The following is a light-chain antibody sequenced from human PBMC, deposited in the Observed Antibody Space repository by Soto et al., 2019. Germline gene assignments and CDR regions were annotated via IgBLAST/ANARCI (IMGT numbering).Light chain of an antibody. J-gene: IGLJ2*01. CDR2: ENN. CDR1: SGSIANNY. Sequence: NFMLTQPHSVSESPGKTLSISCTRSSGSIANNYVQWYQQRPCSAPTTVIYENNQRLSGVPDRFSGSTDGSSNSASLTISGLQTEDEADYYCQSYDSDFVVFGGGTQLTVL. V-gene: IGLV6-57*04. CDR3: QSYDSDFVV.